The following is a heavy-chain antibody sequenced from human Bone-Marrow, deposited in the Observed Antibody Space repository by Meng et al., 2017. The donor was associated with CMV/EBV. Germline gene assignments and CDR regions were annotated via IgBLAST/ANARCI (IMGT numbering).Heavy chain of an antibody. CDR3: ARDRRAARPNIDY. Sequence: GESLKISCAASGFTLTRNWMTWVRQAPGKGLEWVANINEDGTDKNYLDSVKGRFTISRDNVKKSVYLQMNSLRGEDTAVYYCARDRRAARPNIDYWGQGTLVTVSS. D-gene: IGHD6-6*01. CDR1: GFTLTRNW. V-gene: IGHV3-7*01. CDR2: INEDGTDK. J-gene: IGHJ4*02.